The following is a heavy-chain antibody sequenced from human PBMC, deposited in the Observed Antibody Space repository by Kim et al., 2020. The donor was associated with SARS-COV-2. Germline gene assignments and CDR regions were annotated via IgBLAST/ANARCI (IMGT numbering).Heavy chain of an antibody. CDR3: AGYCSGGSCWEY. V-gene: IGHV3-23*01. J-gene: IGHJ4*02. Sequence: GGSLRLSCAASGFTFSSYAMSWVRQAPGKGLEWVSAISGSGGSTYYADSVKGRFTISRDNSKNTLYLQMNSLRAEGTAVYYCAGYCSGGSCWEYWGQGTLVTVSS. CDR2: ISGSGGST. CDR1: GFTFSSYA. D-gene: IGHD2-15*01.